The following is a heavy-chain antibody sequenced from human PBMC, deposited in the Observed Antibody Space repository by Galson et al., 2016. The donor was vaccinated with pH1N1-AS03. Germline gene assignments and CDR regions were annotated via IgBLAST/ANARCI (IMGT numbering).Heavy chain of an antibody. V-gene: IGHV2-70*11. J-gene: IGHJ3*02. CDR2: IGWGDDK. CDR3: ARMRDYGDLRDAFDI. D-gene: IGHD4-17*01. Sequence: PALVKPTQTLTLTCTFPGFSLSTSGMCVSWIRQPPGKALGLLARIGWGDDKYYSTYLKTRVIISKEACKNQVIITMTNMDPVDTATYYCARMRDYGDLRDAFDIWGQGTMVTVSS. CDR1: GFSLSTSGMC.